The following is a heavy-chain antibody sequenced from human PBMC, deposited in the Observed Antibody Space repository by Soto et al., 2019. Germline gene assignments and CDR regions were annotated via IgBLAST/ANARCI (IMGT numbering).Heavy chain of an antibody. CDR2: VSWDDDK. CDR3: AHCNVAGSYQYYFQF. Sequence: QITLKESGPTLVKPTQTLTLTCTLSGFTVTTTGVGVGWIRQPPGKALEGLALVSWDDDKRYRPSLKSRLTITKDTSKNQVVLTMTNVDPVDTATYYFAHCNVAGSYQYYFQFWGQGALVTVSS. J-gene: IGHJ4*02. D-gene: IGHD1-26*01. V-gene: IGHV2-5*02. CDR1: GFTVTTTGVG.